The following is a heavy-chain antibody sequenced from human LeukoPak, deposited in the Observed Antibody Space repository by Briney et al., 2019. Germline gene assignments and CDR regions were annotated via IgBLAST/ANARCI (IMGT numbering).Heavy chain of an antibody. Sequence: PSETLSLTCTVSGGSLSSGDYFWSWVRQPPGKGLEWILYMYYSGSTFYHPSLKSRVTMSADTSKNQLSLKLSSVTAADTAVYYCARPYYYDSRIDPWGQGILVTVSS. V-gene: IGHV4-30-4*01. D-gene: IGHD3-22*01. CDR2: MYYSGST. CDR3: ARPYYYDSRIDP. CDR1: GGSLSSGDYF. J-gene: IGHJ5*02.